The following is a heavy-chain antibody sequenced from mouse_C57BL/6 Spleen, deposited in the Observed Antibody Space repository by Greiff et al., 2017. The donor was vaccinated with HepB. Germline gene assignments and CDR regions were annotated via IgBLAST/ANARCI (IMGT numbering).Heavy chain of an antibody. CDR3: AREGWFAY. J-gene: IGHJ3*01. Sequence: EVQLVESGGGLVKPGGSLKLSCAASGFTFSDYGMHWVRQAPEKGLEWVAYISSGSGTIYYADTVKGRFTISRDNAKNTLFLQMTSLRSEDTAMYYCAREGWFAYWGQGTLVTVSA. CDR1: GFTFSDYG. CDR2: ISSGSGTI. V-gene: IGHV5-17*01.